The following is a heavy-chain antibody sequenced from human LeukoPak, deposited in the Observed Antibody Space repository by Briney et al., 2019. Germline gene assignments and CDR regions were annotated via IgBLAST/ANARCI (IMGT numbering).Heavy chain of an antibody. CDR2: ISSGSETI. Sequence: GGSLRLSCEASGFSFSSHSMNWVRQAPGKGLEWVSYISSGSETIYYADSVKGRLTISRDNAKNSLFLQMNSLRAEDTAVYYCARDRGSITMVRGVNYYWGQGTLVTVSS. D-gene: IGHD3-10*01. CDR1: GFSFSSHS. J-gene: IGHJ4*02. CDR3: ARDRGSITMVRGVNYY. V-gene: IGHV3-48*04.